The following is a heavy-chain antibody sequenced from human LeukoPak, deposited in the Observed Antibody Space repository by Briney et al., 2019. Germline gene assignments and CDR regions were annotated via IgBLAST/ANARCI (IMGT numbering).Heavy chain of an antibody. V-gene: IGHV4-31*03. CDR3: ARARRGCAIDC. D-gene: IGHD2-8*01. Sequence: TLSLTCNVSGDTFSSGCYYWSWNRQQPGKGLEWIGYIYYSGSTYYNPSLKSRVTISVNTSKNQCALRLSSVTAADTTMYYWARARRGCAIDCGSQGTLVTVSA. J-gene: IGHJ4*01. CDR1: GDTFSSGCYY. CDR2: IYYSGST.